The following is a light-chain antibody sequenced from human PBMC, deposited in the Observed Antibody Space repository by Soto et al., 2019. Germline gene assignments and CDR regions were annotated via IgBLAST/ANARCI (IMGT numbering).Light chain of an antibody. J-gene: IGLJ1*01. CDR3: SSYTSSSTLV. Sequence: QSVLTQPAPVSGSPGQSITISCTGTSSDVGGYNYVSWYQQHPVKAPKLMIYDVSNRPSGVSNRFSGSKSGDTASLTISGLQAEDEADYYCSSYTSSSTLVFGTGTKVTVL. CDR2: DVS. CDR1: SSDVGGYNY. V-gene: IGLV2-14*01.